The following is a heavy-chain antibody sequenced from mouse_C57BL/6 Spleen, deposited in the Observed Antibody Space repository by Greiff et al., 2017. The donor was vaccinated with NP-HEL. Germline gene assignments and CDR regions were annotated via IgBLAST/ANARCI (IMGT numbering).Heavy chain of an antibody. CDR2: ISYDGSN. CDR1: GYSITSGYY. CDR3: ARDGTLYFDY. D-gene: IGHD3-3*01. J-gene: IGHJ2*01. V-gene: IGHV3-6*01. Sequence: DVQLVESGPGLVKPSQSLSLTCSVTGYSITSGYYWNWIRQFPGNKLEWMGYISYDGSNNYNPSLKNRISITRDTSKNQFFLKLNSVTTEDTATYYCARDGTLYFDYWGQGTTLTVSS.